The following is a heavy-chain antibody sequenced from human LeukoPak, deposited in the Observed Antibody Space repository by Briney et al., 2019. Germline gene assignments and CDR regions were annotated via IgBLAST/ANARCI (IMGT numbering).Heavy chain of an antibody. J-gene: IGHJ4*02. D-gene: IGHD6-13*01. CDR1: GGSISSYY. CDR3: ARQIASAGTAGFDF. CDR2: IYSTGST. V-gene: IGHV4-4*07. Sequence: PSETLSLTCTVSGGSISSYYWSWIRQPAGKGLEGIGRIYSTGSTNYNPSLKSRVTMSVDTSKNQFSLRLRSVTAADTAVYYCARQIASAGTAGFDFWGQGALVTVSS.